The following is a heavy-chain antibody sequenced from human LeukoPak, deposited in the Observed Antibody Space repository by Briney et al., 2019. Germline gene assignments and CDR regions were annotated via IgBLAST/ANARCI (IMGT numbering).Heavy chain of an antibody. V-gene: IGHV3-23*01. CDR2: ISGIVSGT. Sequence: GGSLTLSCAATGLAFSNSAMTWVRQAPGKGLEWVSGISGIVSGTYYADAVKGRFTISRDNSKNTLYLQMNSLRAEDTAVYYCAKHYYDSSGYLYCFDNWGQGTLVTVSS. CDR1: GLAFSNSA. J-gene: IGHJ4*02. CDR3: AKHYYDSSGYLYCFDN. D-gene: IGHD3-22*01.